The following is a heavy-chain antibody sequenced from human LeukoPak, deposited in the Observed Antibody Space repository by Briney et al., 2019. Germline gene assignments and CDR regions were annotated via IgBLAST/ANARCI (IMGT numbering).Heavy chain of an antibody. J-gene: IGHJ4*02. CDR2: IRYDGSNK. Sequence: GGSLRLSCAASGFTFSSYGMHWVRQAPGKGLEWVAFIRYDGSNKYYADSVKGRFTISRDNSKNTLYLQMNSLRAEDTAVYYCANHGLRFLDPPLALFDYWGQGTLVTVSS. V-gene: IGHV3-30*02. CDR3: ANHGLRFLDPPLALFDY. D-gene: IGHD3-3*01. CDR1: GFTFSSYG.